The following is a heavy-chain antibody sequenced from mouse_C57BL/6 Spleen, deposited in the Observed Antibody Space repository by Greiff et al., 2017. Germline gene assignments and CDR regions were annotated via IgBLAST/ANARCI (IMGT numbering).Heavy chain of an antibody. Sequence: VMLVESGAELARPGASVKMSCKASGYTFTSYTMHWVKQRPGQGLEWIGYINPSSGYTKYNQKFKDKATLTADKSSSTAYMQLSSLTSEDSAVYYCARDPWFAYWGQGTLVTVSA. CDR3: ARDPWFAY. CDR2: INPSSGYT. V-gene: IGHV1-4*01. J-gene: IGHJ3*01. CDR1: GYTFTSYT.